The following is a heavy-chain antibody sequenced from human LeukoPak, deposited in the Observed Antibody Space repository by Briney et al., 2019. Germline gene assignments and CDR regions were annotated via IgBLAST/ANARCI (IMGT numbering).Heavy chain of an antibody. J-gene: IGHJ4*02. CDR2: ISSSSSTI. Sequence: GRSLRLSCAASGFTFSSYNMNWVRQAPGKGLEWISYISSSSSTIYYADSVKGRFTISRDNAKNSLYLQMNSLRDEDTAVYYCARDYGGHGEYFDYWGQGTLVTVSS. CDR3: ARDYGGHGEYFDY. D-gene: IGHD4-23*01. CDR1: GFTFSSYN. V-gene: IGHV3-48*02.